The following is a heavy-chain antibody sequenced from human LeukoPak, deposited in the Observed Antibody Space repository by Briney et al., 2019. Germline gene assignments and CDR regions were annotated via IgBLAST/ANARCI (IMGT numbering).Heavy chain of an antibody. CDR1: GFTFSSYA. Sequence: PGGSLRLSCAASGFTFSSYAMSWVRQAPGKGLEWVSAISGSGGSTYYADSVKGRFTISRDNSKNTLYLQMNGLRAEDTAVYYCAKFLSNYYYYYGMDVWGQGTTVTVSS. V-gene: IGHV3-23*01. CDR2: ISGSGGST. J-gene: IGHJ6*02. CDR3: AKFLSNYYYYYGMDV. D-gene: IGHD3-16*02.